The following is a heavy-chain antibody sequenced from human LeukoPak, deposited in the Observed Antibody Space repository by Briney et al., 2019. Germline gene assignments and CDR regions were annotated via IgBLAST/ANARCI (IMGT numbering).Heavy chain of an antibody. J-gene: IGHJ4*02. Sequence: SVKVSCKASGFTFTNRSAVQWVRQARGQRLEWIGWIVVGSDNTNYAQKFQERVTITRDMSTSTSYMELSSLRSEDTAVYYCAAPYSSTWFDYWGQGTLVTVSS. CDR3: AAPYSSTWFDY. CDR2: IVVGSDNT. D-gene: IGHD6-13*01. V-gene: IGHV1-58*01. CDR1: GFTFTNRSA.